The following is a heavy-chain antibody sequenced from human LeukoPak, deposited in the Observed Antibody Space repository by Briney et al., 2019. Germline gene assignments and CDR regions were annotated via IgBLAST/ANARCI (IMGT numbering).Heavy chain of an antibody. D-gene: IGHD5-24*01. CDR2: ISYDGSNK. CDR1: GFTFSSYA. J-gene: IGHJ4*02. Sequence: GGSLRLSCAASGFTFSSYAMHWVRQAPGKGLEWVAVISYDGSNKYYADSVKGRFTISRDNSKNTLYLQMNSLRVEDTAVYYCAKDESRDGYNLGATDYWGQGTLVTVSS. CDR3: AKDESRDGYNLGATDY. V-gene: IGHV3-30*18.